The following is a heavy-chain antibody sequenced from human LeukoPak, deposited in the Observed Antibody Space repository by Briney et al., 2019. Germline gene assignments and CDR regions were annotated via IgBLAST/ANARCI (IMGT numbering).Heavy chain of an antibody. CDR2: INPDSGGT. J-gene: IGHJ4*02. CDR1: GYTFTAYY. D-gene: IGHD6-19*01. Sequence: GASVKVSCKASGYTFTAYYMHWVRQAPGQGLEWMGWINPDSGGTNYAQKFQGRVTMTRDTSISTAYMELNRLRSDDTAVYYCARDITVADGGYWGQGTLVTVSS. V-gene: IGHV1-2*02. CDR3: ARDITVADGGY.